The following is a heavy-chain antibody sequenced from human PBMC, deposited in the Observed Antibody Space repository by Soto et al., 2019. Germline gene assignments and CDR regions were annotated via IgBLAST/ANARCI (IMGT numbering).Heavy chain of an antibody. CDR3: ARSLLKVILPLGY. V-gene: IGHV1-2*06. J-gene: IGHJ4*02. Sequence: QVQLVQSGAEVKKPGASVKVSCKASGYTFSGYYMHWVRQAPGQGLEWMGRINTLSGDTSFPQKFQGRLAMTRDTSIDTAFMEVSRLTSDDTAIYYCARSLLKVILPLGYWGQGTLVSVSS. CDR2: INTLSGDT. D-gene: IGHD3-3*02. CDR1: GYTFSGYY.